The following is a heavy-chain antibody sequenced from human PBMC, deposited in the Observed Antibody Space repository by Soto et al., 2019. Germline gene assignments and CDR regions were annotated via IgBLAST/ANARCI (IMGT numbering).Heavy chain of an antibody. J-gene: IGHJ4*02. CDR2: ISGSGGST. Sequence: EVQLLESGGGLVQPGGSLRLSCAASGFTFSSYAMNWVRLAPGKGLEWVSVISGSGGSTYYADSVKGRFTISRDNSKNTLYLQMTTLRAEDTAVYYCAKRATGTYFDYWGQGTLVTVSS. V-gene: IGHV3-23*01. D-gene: IGHD1-1*01. CDR1: GFTFSSYA. CDR3: AKRATGTYFDY.